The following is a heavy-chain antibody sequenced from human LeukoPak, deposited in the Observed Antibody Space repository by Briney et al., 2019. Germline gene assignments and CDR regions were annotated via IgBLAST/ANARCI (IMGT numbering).Heavy chain of an antibody. CDR3: ARDPRGYMYTDWVYTWFDP. CDR2: ITSNSNYT. CDR1: GFTFSGYS. Sequence: GGSLRLSCAASGFTFSGYSMNWVRQAPGKGLEWVSSITSNSNYTYYADSVRGRFTISRDNAKNSLFLQMNSLRAEDTAVYFCARDPRGYMYTDWVYTWFDPWGQGTLVTVSS. J-gene: IGHJ5*02. V-gene: IGHV3-21*01. D-gene: IGHD5-18*01.